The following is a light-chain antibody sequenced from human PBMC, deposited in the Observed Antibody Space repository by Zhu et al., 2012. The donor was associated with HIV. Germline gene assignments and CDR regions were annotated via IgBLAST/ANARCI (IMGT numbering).Light chain of an antibody. CDR3: QQYHNWPRT. CDR2: GAS. Sequence: EIVMTQSPVTLSVSPGERATLSCRASQSIDSNLVWYQQKPGQAPRLLMYGASARATGIPARISGSGSGTEFTLTISSMRSKDIAVYYCQQYHNWPRTFGQGTKVEIK. CDR1: QSIDSN. V-gene: IGKV3-15*01. J-gene: IGKJ1*01.